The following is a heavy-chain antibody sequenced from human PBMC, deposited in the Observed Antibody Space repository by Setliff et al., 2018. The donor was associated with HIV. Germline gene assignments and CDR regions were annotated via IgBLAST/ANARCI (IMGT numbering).Heavy chain of an antibody. Sequence: PGGSLRLSCEASGFTFDEYDMHWVRQAPGKGLEWVSGISWKRGSIGYADSVRGRFTISRDNAKNSLYLQMNSLRPEDTALYYCARDIFDLRARSDGFDIWGQGTMVTVSS. CDR3: ARDIFDLRARSDGFDI. V-gene: IGHV3-9*01. CDR1: GFTFDEYD. J-gene: IGHJ3*02. CDR2: ISWKRGSI.